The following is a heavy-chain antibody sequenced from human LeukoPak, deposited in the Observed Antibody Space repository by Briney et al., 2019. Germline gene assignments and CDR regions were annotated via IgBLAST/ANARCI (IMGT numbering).Heavy chain of an antibody. D-gene: IGHD3-3*01. CDR2: IWYDGSNK. V-gene: IGHV3-33*06. J-gene: IGHJ3*02. Sequence: PGGSLRLSCAASGFTFSSYGMHWVRQAPGKGLEWVAVIWYDGSNKYYADSVKGRFTISRDNSKNTLYLQMNSLRAEDTAVYYCAKDHYPTIFGVADAFDIWGQGTMVTVSS. CDR1: GFTFSSYG. CDR3: AKDHYPTIFGVADAFDI.